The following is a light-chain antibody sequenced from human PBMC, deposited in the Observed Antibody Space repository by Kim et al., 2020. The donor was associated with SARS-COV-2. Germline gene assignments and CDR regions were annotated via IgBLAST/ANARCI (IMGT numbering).Light chain of an antibody. V-gene: IGLV1-44*01. Sequence: GARATISSSGSMSNAGKNTVNGGKQLHGTAPKPLSFGYDPRPEGVPSRFSGSKSGTSASLAISGLQSEDEADYYCAAWDDNLNGVAFGGGTQLTVL. CDR3: AAWDDNLNGVA. CDR2: GYD. CDR1: MSNAGKNT. J-gene: IGLJ2*01.